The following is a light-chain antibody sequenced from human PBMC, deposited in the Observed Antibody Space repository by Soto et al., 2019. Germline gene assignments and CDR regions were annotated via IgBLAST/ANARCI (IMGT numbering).Light chain of an antibody. CDR1: KSVSSTY. CDR3: QQYGSSSYT. J-gene: IGKJ2*01. Sequence: EIVLTQSPGALSLSPGERATLSCRASKSVSSTYLAWYQQNPGQAPRLLIYGASSRATGIPDRFSGSGSGTDFTLTISRLEPDDFAVYYCQQYGSSSYTFGQGTKLEIK. V-gene: IGKV3-20*01. CDR2: GAS.